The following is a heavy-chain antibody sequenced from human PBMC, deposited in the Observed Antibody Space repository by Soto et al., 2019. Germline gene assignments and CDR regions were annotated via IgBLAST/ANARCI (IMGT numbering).Heavy chain of an antibody. CDR1: GYTFTAYY. CDR2: INPRFGDT. CDR3: ARNMDYYYGPGSGNGHGV. D-gene: IGHD3-10*01. J-gene: IGHJ6*02. V-gene: IGHV1-2*02. Sequence: QVQLVQSGAEVKEPGDSVRVSCEASGYTFTAYYIHLVRQAPGQGLEWMGWINPRFGDTTYAQDFQGMLTLDWDMYISTVYVDLSRLTSDDTAIYYCARNMDYYYGPGSGNGHGVWGQGTTVNVFS.